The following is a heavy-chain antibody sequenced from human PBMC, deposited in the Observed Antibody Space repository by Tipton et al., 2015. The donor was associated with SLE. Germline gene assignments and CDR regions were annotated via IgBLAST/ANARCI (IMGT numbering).Heavy chain of an antibody. CDR3: AKASGGVYGTEYFDY. Sequence: SLRLFCAASGFTFSNYAMNWVRQAPGKGLEWVSLVTGSGGGTYYSNSVKGRFTISRDNSKNTLYLQMNSLRPQDTAVYYCAKASGGVYGTEYFDYWGQGTLVTVSS. D-gene: IGHD5/OR15-5a*01. CDR2: VTGSGGGT. CDR1: GFTFSNYA. J-gene: IGHJ4*02. V-gene: IGHV3-23*01.